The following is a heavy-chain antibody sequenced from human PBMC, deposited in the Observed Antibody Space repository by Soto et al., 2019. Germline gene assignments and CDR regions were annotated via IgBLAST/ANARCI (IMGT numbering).Heavy chain of an antibody. Sequence: EVQLVEFGGDLVQPGGSLRLSCAASGVTVSNNFMSWVRQAPGKGLEWVSIIYSGGGTHYADSVKGRFTISRDNYKNTVYLQMNSLRVEDTAVYYCARNVPVTPLGYWGQGTLVTVSS. CDR2: IYSGGGT. V-gene: IGHV3-66*01. D-gene: IGHD4-17*01. CDR3: ARNVPVTPLGY. J-gene: IGHJ4*02. CDR1: GVTVSNNF.